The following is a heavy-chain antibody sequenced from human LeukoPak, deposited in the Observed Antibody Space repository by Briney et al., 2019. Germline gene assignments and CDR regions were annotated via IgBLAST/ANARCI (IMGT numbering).Heavy chain of an antibody. Sequence: GASVKVSCKASGYTFTSYGISWVRQAPGQGLEWMGWISAYNGNTNYAQKLQGRVTMTTGTSTSTAYMELRSLRSDDTAVYYCARDRVTTHSYYYGMDVWGQGTTVTVSS. CDR3: ARDRVTTHSYYYGMDV. CDR1: GYTFTSYG. V-gene: IGHV1-18*01. D-gene: IGHD4-17*01. J-gene: IGHJ6*02. CDR2: ISAYNGNT.